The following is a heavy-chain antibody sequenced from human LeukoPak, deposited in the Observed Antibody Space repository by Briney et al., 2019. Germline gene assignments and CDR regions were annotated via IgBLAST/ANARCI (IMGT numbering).Heavy chain of an antibody. CDR3: ARGKDHYYYGMDV. V-gene: IGHV1-18*01. CDR1: GYTFISYC. Sequence: ASVKVSCKASGYTFISYCISWVRQAPGQGLEWMGWICAFNGNTNYAQKVQGRVTMTTDTSTSTAYMELRSRRSDDTAVYYCARGKDHYYYGMDVWGQGTTVTVSS. CDR2: ICAFNGNT. J-gene: IGHJ6*02.